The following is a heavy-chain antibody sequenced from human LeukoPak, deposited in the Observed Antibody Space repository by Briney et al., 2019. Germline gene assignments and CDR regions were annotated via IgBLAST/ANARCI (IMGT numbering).Heavy chain of an antibody. D-gene: IGHD3-3*01. CDR2: ISGSGGST. Sequence: GRSLRLSCAASGFTFSSYAMSWVRQAPGKGLEWVSAISGSGGSTYYADSVKGRFTISRDNSKNTLYLQMNSLRAEDTAVYYCAKEPSLNYDFWSGSDYFDYWGQGTLATVSS. CDR1: GFTFSSYA. J-gene: IGHJ4*02. V-gene: IGHV3-23*01. CDR3: AKEPSLNYDFWSGSDYFDY.